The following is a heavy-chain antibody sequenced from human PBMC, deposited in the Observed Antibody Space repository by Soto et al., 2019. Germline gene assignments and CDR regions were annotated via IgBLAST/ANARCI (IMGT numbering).Heavy chain of an antibody. Sequence: QVQLVQSGAEVKKPGSSVKVSCTASGGIFSTYAISWLRQAPGHGLEWMGGIIPLFGTPNYAQRFQGRVTMTADESTSRAYMDLSRLRSEDTAAYYCARDRDAYGWGNYYNRIDFWGQGTLVTVSS. CDR3: ARDRDAYGWGNYYNRIDF. D-gene: IGHD3-10*01. V-gene: IGHV1-69*01. CDR1: GGIFSTYA. CDR2: IIPLFGTP. J-gene: IGHJ4*02.